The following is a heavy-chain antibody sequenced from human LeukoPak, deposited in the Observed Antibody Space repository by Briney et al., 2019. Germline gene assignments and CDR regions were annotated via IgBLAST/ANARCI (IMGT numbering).Heavy chain of an antibody. CDR2: IYDTGST. CDR1: GDSIRSNNYY. J-gene: IGHJ4*02. Sequence: SETLSLTCTVSGDSIRSNNYYWGWIRQPPGKGLEWIGSIYDTGSTFYNPSLKSRVTISVDTSKNQFSLKLSSVTAADTAVYYCARAITYYYDSSGYYERPGYDYWGQGTLVTVSS. D-gene: IGHD3-22*01. CDR3: ARAITYYYDSSGYYERPGYDY. V-gene: IGHV4-39*07.